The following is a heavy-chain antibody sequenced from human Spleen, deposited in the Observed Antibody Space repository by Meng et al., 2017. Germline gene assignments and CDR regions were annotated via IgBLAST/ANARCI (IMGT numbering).Heavy chain of an antibody. CDR3: RSHRSNWFDP. CDR2: ISSSSTI. Sequence: GESLKISCAASEFTFSNYAMNGVRQAPGKGLEWVSSISSSSTIYYADSVKGRFTIFRDNAKNSLYLHMNSLRAEDTAVFYSRSHRSNWFDPWGQGTLVTVSS. CDR1: EFTFSNYA. V-gene: IGHV3-69-1*01. J-gene: IGHJ5*02.